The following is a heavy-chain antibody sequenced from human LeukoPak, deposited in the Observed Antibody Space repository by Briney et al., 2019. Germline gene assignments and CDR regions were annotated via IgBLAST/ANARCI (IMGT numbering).Heavy chain of an antibody. J-gene: IGHJ4*02. CDR3: TSRGRRLYYDSSGFSYY. Sequence: GGSLRLSCAASGFTFSSYEMNWVRQAPGKGLEWVSYISSSGSTIYYADSVKGRFTISRDNAKNSLYLQMNSLRAEDTAVYYCTSRGRRLYYDSSGFSYYWGQGTLVTVSS. CDR2: ISSSGSTI. CDR1: GFTFSSYE. D-gene: IGHD3-22*01. V-gene: IGHV3-48*03.